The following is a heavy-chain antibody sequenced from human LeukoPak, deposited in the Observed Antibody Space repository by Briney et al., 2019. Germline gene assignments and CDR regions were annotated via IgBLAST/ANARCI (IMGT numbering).Heavy chain of an antibody. CDR2: ISAYNGNT. J-gene: IGHJ4*02. CDR1: GYTFTSYG. Sequence: ASVKVSCKASGYTFTSYGISWVRQAPGQGLEWMGWISAYNGNTNYAQKLQGRVTMTTDTSTSTAYMELRSLRSDDTAVYYCARDSSRGYSSSSPSSDYWGQGTLVTVSS. D-gene: IGHD6-6*01. CDR3: ARDSSRGYSSSSPSSDY. V-gene: IGHV1-18*01.